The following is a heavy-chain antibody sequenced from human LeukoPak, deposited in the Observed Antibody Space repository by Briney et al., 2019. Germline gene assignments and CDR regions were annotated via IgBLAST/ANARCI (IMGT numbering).Heavy chain of an antibody. J-gene: IGHJ3*02. D-gene: IGHD2-15*01. CDR1: GFTFSSYG. CDR2: ISYDGNNK. V-gene: IGHV3-30*18. Sequence: PGGSLRLSCAASGFTFSSYGMHWVRQAPGKGLEWVALISYDGNNKYYVDSVKGRFTISRDNSKNTLYLQMNSLRTEDTAVYYCAKGLTLLGYCSGGSCGDAFDIWGQGTMVTVSS. CDR3: AKGLTLLGYCSGGSCGDAFDI.